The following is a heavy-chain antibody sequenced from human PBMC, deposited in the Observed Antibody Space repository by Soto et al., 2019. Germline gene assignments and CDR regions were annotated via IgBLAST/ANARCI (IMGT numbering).Heavy chain of an antibody. V-gene: IGHV4-30-2*01. CDR1: GGSISSGGYS. J-gene: IGHJ4*02. CDR3: ARNGDYGSWIDY. D-gene: IGHD4-17*01. Sequence: QLQLQESGSGLVKPSQTLSLTCAVSGGSISSGGYSWSWIRQPPGKGLEWIGYIYHSGSTYYNPSHKSRVTISVDRSKNQFSLKLSSVTAADTAVYYCARNGDYGSWIDYWGQGTLVTVSS. CDR2: IYHSGST.